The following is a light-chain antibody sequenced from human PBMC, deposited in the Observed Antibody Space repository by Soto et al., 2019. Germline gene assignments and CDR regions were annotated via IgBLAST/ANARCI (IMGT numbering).Light chain of an antibody. V-gene: IGLV2-23*03. CDR1: SSDVGSYNL. CDR3: CSYAGSSTFKGV. J-gene: IGLJ2*01. Sequence: QSALTQPASVSGSPGQSITISCTGTSSDVGSYNLVSWYQQHPGKAPKLMIYEGSKRPSGVSNRFSGSKSGNTASLTISVLQAEDEADYYCCSYAGSSTFKGVFGGGTKLTVL. CDR2: EGS.